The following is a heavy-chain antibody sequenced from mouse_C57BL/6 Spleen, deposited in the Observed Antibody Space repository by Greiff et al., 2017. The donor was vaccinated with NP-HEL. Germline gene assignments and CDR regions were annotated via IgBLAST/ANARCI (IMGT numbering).Heavy chain of an antibody. D-gene: IGHD2-4*01. Sequence: QVQLKQPGAELVKPGASVKLSCKASGYTFTSYWMHWVKQRPGRGLEWIGRIDPNSGGTKYNEKFKSKATLTVDKHSSTAYMQLSSLTSEDSAVYYCARVFDYDVRAMDYWGQGTSVTVSS. CDR2: IDPNSGGT. V-gene: IGHV1-72*01. CDR3: ARVFDYDVRAMDY. CDR1: GYTFTSYW. J-gene: IGHJ4*01.